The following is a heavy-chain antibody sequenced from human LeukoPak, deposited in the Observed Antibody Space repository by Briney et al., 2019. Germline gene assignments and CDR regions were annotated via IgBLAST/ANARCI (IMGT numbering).Heavy chain of an antibody. J-gene: IGHJ2*01. CDR1: GFTFDKYA. Sequence: GGSQRLYCAASGFTFDKYAMHWVRQAQGKGLEWVSLIAADGINAFYADSVKGRFTMSRDNNRDCLFMKMSSVGSEDSGLYYCAKDAVDPGASGSFDLWGRGTLVTVTS. D-gene: IGHD3-10*01. CDR2: IAADGINA. V-gene: IGHV3-43*02. CDR3: AKDAVDPGASGSFDL.